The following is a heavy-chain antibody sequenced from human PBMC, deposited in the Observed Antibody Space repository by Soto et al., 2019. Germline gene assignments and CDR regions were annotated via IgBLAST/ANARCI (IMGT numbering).Heavy chain of an antibody. D-gene: IGHD6-19*01. J-gene: IGHJ4*02. V-gene: IGHV4-59*01. CDR3: ARSVAVPGAHIDY. CDR1: GGSISGSY. Sequence: KPSETLSLTCSVSGGSISGSYWSWIRQSPGKGLEWLGYVYYTGSTNYSPSLRSRVSISVDTSKNEFSLRLSSVTAADTAVYFCARSVAVPGAHIDYWGQGTQVTAPQ. CDR2: VYYTGST.